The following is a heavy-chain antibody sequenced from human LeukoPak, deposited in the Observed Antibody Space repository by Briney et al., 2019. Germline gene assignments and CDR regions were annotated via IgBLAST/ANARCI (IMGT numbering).Heavy chain of an antibody. J-gene: IGHJ4*02. D-gene: IGHD2-15*01. Sequence: PGGSLRLSCAASGFTFSTYWMAWVRQAPGKGLEWVASMNQDGNEKYYVDSVKGRFTISRDNAKNSLNLQMNSLRVGDTAVYYCARDAESGGSYFDYWGQGTVVSVSS. CDR1: GFTFSTYW. CDR3: ARDAESGGSYFDY. V-gene: IGHV3-7*01. CDR2: MNQDGNEK.